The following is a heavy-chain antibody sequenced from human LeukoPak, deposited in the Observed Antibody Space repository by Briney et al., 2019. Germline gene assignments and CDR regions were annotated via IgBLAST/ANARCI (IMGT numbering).Heavy chain of an antibody. CDR3: ARWLHPYYFDS. J-gene: IGHJ4*02. V-gene: IGHV4-59*08. Sequence: SETLSLTCTVSGGSISSYYWSWIRQPPGKGLEWIGYIYYSGSTNYNPSLKSRVTISVDTSKNQFSLKLSSVTAADTAVYYCARWLHPYYFDSWGQGTLVTVSS. CDR2: IYYSGST. D-gene: IGHD5-24*01. CDR1: GGSISSYY.